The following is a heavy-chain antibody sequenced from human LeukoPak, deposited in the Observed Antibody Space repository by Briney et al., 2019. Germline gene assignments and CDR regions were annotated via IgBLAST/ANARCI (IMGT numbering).Heavy chain of an antibody. Sequence: GGSLRLSCAASGFAVNSLTMYWVRQAPGKGLVWVSRIKKDGATINYADSVQGRFTISRDNAKNTVYLQLNSLRAEDTAVYYCASSIRRGGYWGQGTLVTVSS. V-gene: IGHV3-74*01. CDR3: ASSIRRGGY. CDR1: GFAVNSLT. J-gene: IGHJ4*02. D-gene: IGHD1-14*01. CDR2: IKKDGATI.